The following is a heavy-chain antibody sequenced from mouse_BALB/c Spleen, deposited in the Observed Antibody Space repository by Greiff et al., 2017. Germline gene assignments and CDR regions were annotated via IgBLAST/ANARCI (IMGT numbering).Heavy chain of an antibody. Sequence: VQLQQSGPELVKPGASVKIPCKASGYTFTDYNMDWVKQSHGKSLEWIGDINPNNGGTIYNQKFKGKATLTVDKSSSTAYMQLKSLTSEDSAVYYCARDGKALDYWGQGTTLTVSS. CDR3: ARDGKALDY. V-gene: IGHV1-18*01. D-gene: IGHD2-1*01. CDR2: INPNNGGT. CDR1: GYTFTDYN. J-gene: IGHJ2*01.